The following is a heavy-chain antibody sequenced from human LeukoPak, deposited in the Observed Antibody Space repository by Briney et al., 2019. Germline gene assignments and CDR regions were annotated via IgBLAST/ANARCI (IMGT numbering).Heavy chain of an antibody. J-gene: IGHJ5*02. CDR1: GGSFSGYY. Sequence: SETLSLTCAVYGGSFSGYYWSRIRQPPGKGLEWIGEINHSGSTNYNSSLKSRVTISVDTSKNQFSLTLSSVTAADTAVYYCATRPDIASTGPGWFDPWGQGTLVTVSS. D-gene: IGHD6-13*01. CDR2: INHSGST. V-gene: IGHV4-34*01. CDR3: ATRPDIASTGPGWFDP.